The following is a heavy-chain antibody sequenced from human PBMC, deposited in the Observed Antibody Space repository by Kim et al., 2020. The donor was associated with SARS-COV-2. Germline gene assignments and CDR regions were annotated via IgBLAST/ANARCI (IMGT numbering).Heavy chain of an antibody. J-gene: IGHJ4*02. Sequence: ASVKVSCKVSGYTLTELSMHWVRQAPGKGLEWMGGFDPEDGETIYAQKFQGRVTMTEDTSTDTAYMELSSLRSEDTAGYYCATLDSSGYYKEYYLDYWGQGTLVTVSS. V-gene: IGHV1-24*01. CDR2: FDPEDGET. D-gene: IGHD3-22*01. CDR3: ATLDSSGYYKEYYLDY. CDR1: GYTLTELS.